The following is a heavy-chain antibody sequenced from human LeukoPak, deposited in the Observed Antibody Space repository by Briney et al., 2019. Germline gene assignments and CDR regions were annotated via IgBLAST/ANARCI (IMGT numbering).Heavy chain of an antibody. J-gene: IGHJ6*02. CDR1: GFSFSSYD. CDR2: IWFDGSNK. CDR3: AKDLGNPPYGDYPHGMDV. Sequence: PGRSLRLSCAASGFSFSSYDMHWVRQAPGKGLEWVAEIWFDGSNKYYADSVKGRFTISRDNSKNTLYLQMNSLRAEDTAVYYCAKDLGNPPYGDYPHGMDVWGQGTTVTVSS. V-gene: IGHV3-33*06. D-gene: IGHD4-17*01.